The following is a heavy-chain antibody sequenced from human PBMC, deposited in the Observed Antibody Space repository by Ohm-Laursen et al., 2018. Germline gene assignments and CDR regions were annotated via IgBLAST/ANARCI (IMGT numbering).Heavy chain of an antibody. J-gene: IGHJ3*02. CDR2: IYYSGST. CDR3: ARRPPYGGAFDI. D-gene: IGHD4-17*01. CDR1: GGSISSYY. Sequence: TLSLTCTVSGGSISSYYWSWIRQPPGQGLEWIGYIYYSGSTNYNPSLKSRVTISVDTPKNQFSLKLGSVTAADTAVYYCARRPPYGGAFDIWGQGTMVTVSS. V-gene: IGHV4-59*08.